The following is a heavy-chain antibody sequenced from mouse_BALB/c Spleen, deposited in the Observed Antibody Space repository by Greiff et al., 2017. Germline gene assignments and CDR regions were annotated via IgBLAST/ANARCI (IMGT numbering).Heavy chain of an antibody. V-gene: IGHV1-15*01. D-gene: IGHD2-5*01. CDR2: IDPETGGT. CDR3: TRSSNYSY. Sequence: QVQLKQSGAELVRPGASVTLSCKASGYTFTDYEMHWVKQTPVHGLEWIGAIDPETGGTAYNQKFKGKATLTADKSSSTAYMELRSLTSEDSAVYYCTRSSNYSYWGQGTTLTVSS. CDR1: GYTFTDYE. J-gene: IGHJ2*01.